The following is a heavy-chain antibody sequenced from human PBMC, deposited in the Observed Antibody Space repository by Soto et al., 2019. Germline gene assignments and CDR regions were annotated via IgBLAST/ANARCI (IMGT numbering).Heavy chain of an antibody. J-gene: IGHJ4*02. CDR3: ARGWGRIFDY. Sequence: QVQLQQWGAGLLKPSETLSLTCAVYGGSFSGYYWNWIRQPPGKWLEWIGEINHSGSTNYNPSLKSRVTLSVDTSKNQFSLKLSSVTAADTAVYYCARGWGRIFDYWGQGTLVTVSS. CDR2: INHSGST. CDR1: GGSFSGYY. V-gene: IGHV4-34*01. D-gene: IGHD7-27*01.